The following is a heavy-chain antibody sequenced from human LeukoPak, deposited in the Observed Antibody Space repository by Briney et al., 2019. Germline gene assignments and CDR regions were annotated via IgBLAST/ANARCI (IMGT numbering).Heavy chain of an antibody. Sequence: SETLSLTCTVSGGSISSGAYYWSWIRQHPGKGLEWIGYIYYSGRTYYTPSLKSRVTISVDTSKNQFSLKLSSLTAADTAVYYCASRPYTYGYFDNWGPGTLVTVSS. CDR2: IYYSGRT. J-gene: IGHJ4*02. CDR3: ASRPYTYGYFDN. D-gene: IGHD2-2*02. V-gene: IGHV4-31*03. CDR1: GGSISSGAYY.